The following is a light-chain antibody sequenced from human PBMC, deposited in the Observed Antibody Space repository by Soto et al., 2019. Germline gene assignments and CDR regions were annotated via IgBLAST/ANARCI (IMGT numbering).Light chain of an antibody. J-gene: IGLJ1*01. CDR1: SSDVGDYPY. CDR2: EVT. Sequence: QSALAQPASVSGSPGQSITISCTGTSSDVGDYPYVSWYQQHPGKVPKLIIYEVTTRPSGVTSRFSGSQSENTASLTISGLQAEDEADYYCSSYSAANTLVFGSGTKVTVL. CDR3: SSYSAANTLV. V-gene: IGLV2-14*01.